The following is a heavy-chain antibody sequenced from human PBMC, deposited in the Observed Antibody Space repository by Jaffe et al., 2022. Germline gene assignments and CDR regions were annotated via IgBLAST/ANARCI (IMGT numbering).Heavy chain of an antibody. CDR3: TTEEPTLWFRESQATLNWFDP. Sequence: EVQLVESGGGLVKPGGSLRLSCAASGFTFSNAWMSWVRQAPGKGLEWVGRIKSKTDGGTTDYAAPVKGRFTISRDDSKNTLYLQMNSLKTEDTAVYYCTTEEPTLWFRESQATLNWFDPWGQGTLVTVSS. CDR2: IKSKTDGGTT. J-gene: IGHJ5*02. CDR1: GFTFSNAW. V-gene: IGHV3-15*01. D-gene: IGHD3-10*01.